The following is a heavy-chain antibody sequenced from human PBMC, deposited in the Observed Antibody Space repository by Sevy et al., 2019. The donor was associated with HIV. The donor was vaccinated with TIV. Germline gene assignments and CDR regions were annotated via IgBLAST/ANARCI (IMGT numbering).Heavy chain of an antibody. V-gene: IGHV5-51*01. D-gene: IGHD4-17*01. CDR2: IYPGDSDT. Sequence: GESLKISCKGSGYSFTSFWIAWVRQMPGKGLEWMGIIYPGDSDTRYSPPFQGQVTISADKSISTAYLQWNSLKASDTAIYYCARQVEGYGDYPNYFDSWGQRTLVTVSS. CDR3: ARQVEGYGDYPNYFDS. J-gene: IGHJ4*02. CDR1: GYSFTSFW.